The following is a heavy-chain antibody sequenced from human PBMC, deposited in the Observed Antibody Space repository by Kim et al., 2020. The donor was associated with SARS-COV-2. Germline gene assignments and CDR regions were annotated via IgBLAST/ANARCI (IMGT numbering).Heavy chain of an antibody. V-gene: IGHV1-18*01. CDR2: ISAYNGNT. CDR3: ARALKQQLVSNYYYGMDV. J-gene: IGHJ6*02. Sequence: ASVKVSCKASGYTFTSYGISWVRQAPGQGLEWMGWISAYNGNTNYAQKLQGRVTMTTDTSTSTAYMELRSLRSDDTAVYYCARALKQQLVSNYYYGMDVWGQGTTVTVSS. D-gene: IGHD6-13*01. CDR1: GYTFTSYG.